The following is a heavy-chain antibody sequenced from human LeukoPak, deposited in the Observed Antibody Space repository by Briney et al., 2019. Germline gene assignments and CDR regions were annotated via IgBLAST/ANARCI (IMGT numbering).Heavy chain of an antibody. D-gene: IGHD6-19*01. CDR3: ARQHAFGAVAGKFWPGDAFDI. V-gene: IGHV5-51*01. CDR1: GYSFTSYW. CDR2: IYPGDSDT. Sequence: GESLKISCKGSGYSFTSYWIGWVRQMPGKGLEWMGIIYPGDSDTRYSPSFQGQVTISADKSISTAHLQWSSLKASDTAMYYCARQHAFGAVAGKFWPGDAFDIWGQGTMVTVSS. J-gene: IGHJ3*02.